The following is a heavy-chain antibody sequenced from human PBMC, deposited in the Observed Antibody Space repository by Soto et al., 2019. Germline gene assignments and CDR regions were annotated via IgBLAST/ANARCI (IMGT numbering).Heavy chain of an antibody. D-gene: IGHD3-10*01. J-gene: IGHJ6*03. V-gene: IGHV4-59*01. Sequence: PSETLSLTCTFSRGSISDYYWSWIRQPPGKGLEWIGYLYYSGSTNYNPSLKSRVTISVDTSKKQFSLKLSSVTAADTAVYYCVWGYYMDVWGQGTTVTVSS. CDR3: VWGYYMDV. CDR1: RGSISDYY. CDR2: LYYSGST.